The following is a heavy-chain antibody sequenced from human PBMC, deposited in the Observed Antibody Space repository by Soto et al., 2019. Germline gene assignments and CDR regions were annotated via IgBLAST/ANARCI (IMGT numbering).Heavy chain of an antibody. Sequence: SLNVSCKSSGGIFSTYGINWVRLDPGQGLEWMGGIIPKFGTTNYAQKLRGRVTITADESTNTAYMELNYLRSEDTAVYFCARELDPYYGGNSLSLDYWGQGTLVTVSS. CDR3: ARELDPYYGGNSLSLDY. V-gene: IGHV1-69*13. D-gene: IGHD4-17*01. J-gene: IGHJ4*02. CDR1: GGIFSTYG. CDR2: IIPKFGTT.